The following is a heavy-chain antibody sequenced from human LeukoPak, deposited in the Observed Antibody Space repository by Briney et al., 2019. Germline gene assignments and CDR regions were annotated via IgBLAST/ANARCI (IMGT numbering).Heavy chain of an antibody. D-gene: IGHD2-2*01. CDR1: GFTFSSYA. CDR3: ARLGVIPGVVGTEFDR. CDR2: ISSSGSTI. V-gene: IGHV3-48*04. Sequence: PGGSLRLSCAASGFTFSSYAMSWVRQAPGKGLEWVSHISSSGSTIKYADSVKGRFTISRDNAKNSLYLQMNSLRAEDTAVYYCARLGVIPGVVGTEFDRWGQGTLVTVSS. J-gene: IGHJ5*02.